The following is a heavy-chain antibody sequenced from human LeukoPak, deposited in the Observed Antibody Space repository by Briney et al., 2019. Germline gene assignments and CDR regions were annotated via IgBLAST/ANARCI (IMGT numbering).Heavy chain of an antibody. Sequence: GGSLRLSCAASGFTFSSLWMHWVRQAPGKGLVWVSHINSDGSITSYADSVKGRSTISRDNAKNTLYLQMNSLRAEDTAVYYCARDAVDTANAVWGQGTTVTVSS. J-gene: IGHJ6*02. CDR3: ARDAVDTANAV. D-gene: IGHD5-18*01. CDR2: INSDGSIT. CDR1: GFTFSSLW. V-gene: IGHV3-74*01.